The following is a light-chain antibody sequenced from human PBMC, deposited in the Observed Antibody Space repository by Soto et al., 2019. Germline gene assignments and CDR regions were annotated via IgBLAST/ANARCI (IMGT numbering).Light chain of an antibody. J-gene: IGKJ1*01. Sequence: DIQMTQSPSTLSASVGDRVTITCRASQSISSWLAWYQQKPGKAPKLLIYDASSLESGVPSRFSGSGSGTEFTLTISSLQPDDFATNYGQQYNSYPWTFGQGTNVESK. V-gene: IGKV1-5*01. CDR2: DAS. CDR1: QSISSW. CDR3: QQYNSYPWT.